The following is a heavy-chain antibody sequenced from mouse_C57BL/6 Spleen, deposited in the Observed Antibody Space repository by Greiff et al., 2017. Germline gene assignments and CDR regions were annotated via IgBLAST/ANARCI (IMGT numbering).Heavy chain of an antibody. CDR1: GFTFSSYG. J-gene: IGHJ3*01. CDR2: ISSGGSYT. CDR3: AREHRY. V-gene: IGHV5-6*01. Sequence: EVKLVESGGDLVKPGGSLKLSCAASGFTFSSYGMSWVRQTPDKRLEWVATISSGGSYTYYPDSVKGRFTISRDNAKNTLYLQMSSLKSEDTAMYYCAREHRYWGQGTLVTVSA.